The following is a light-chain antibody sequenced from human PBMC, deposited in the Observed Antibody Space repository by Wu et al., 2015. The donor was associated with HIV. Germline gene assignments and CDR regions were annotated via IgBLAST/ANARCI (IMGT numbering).Light chain of an antibody. Sequence: DIQMTQSASSLSAFVGDRVTITCRASQSISTSLNWFRQEPGRAPKLLIYAASSLQSGVPSRFSGSGSGTDFTLTISSLLPEDSATYYCQQTYTIQWTFGQGTKVEVK. CDR1: QSISTS. CDR3: QQTYTIQWT. J-gene: IGKJ1*01. V-gene: IGKV1-39*01. CDR2: AAS.